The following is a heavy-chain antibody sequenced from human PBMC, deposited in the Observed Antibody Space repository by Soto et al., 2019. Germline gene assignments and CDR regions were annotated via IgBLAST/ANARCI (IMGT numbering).Heavy chain of an antibody. V-gene: IGHV2-5*01. CDR3: AHRPSTAPGYFDY. CDR2: IFWNDDR. D-gene: IGHD2-15*01. CDR1: GSSLSTNGVG. Sequence: QITLKESGPTLVKPTQTLTLKCAFSGSSLSTNGVGLAWIRQPPGKALEWLALIFWNDDRRYSPSLKSRLTIVKDTSKNQVVLTMTDMDPVDTATYYCAHRPSTAPGYFDYLGQGTLVTVSS. J-gene: IGHJ4*02.